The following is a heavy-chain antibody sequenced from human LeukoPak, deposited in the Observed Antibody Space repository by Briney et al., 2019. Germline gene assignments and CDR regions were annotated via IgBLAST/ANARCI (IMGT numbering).Heavy chain of an antibody. Sequence: GRSLRLSCVASGFSFSTYTMDWVRQAPGKGLEWVTLISYDGFTKYSADSVKGRFTISRDDSKNTVYLQMSSLRPDDTAVYYCARSSFFGVVPFDYWGQGTLVTVSS. J-gene: IGHJ4*02. V-gene: IGHV3-30*04. CDR2: ISYDGFTK. CDR3: ARSSFFGVVPFDY. CDR1: GFSFSTYT. D-gene: IGHD3-3*01.